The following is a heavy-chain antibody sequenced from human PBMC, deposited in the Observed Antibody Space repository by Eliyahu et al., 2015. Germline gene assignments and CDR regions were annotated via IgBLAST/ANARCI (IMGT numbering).Heavy chain of an antibody. D-gene: IGHD1-1*01. CDR1: GFSFSNYA. V-gene: IGHV3-23*01. Sequence: EVQLLESGGGLVQPGESLRLSCVGSGFSFSNYAMGWVRPAPGKGLEWVSGFNNGNPYYADSVKGRFIISRDNSKRTLYLQMNSLRAEDTAVYYCTTRGTGWGQGTLVTVSS. J-gene: IGHJ4*02. CDR2: FNNGNP. CDR3: TTRGTG.